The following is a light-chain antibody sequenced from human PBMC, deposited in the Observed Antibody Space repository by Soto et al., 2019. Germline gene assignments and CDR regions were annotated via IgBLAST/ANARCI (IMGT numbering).Light chain of an antibody. Sequence: EIVLTQSPATLSVSPGEGATLSCRSSQSVGSLLAWYQQKPGQAPRLLIYRASSRATGISGSFSGSGSATEFTLTITSLLSEDFAVYYCHQHNNWWTFGQGTKVDI. CDR2: RAS. J-gene: IGKJ1*01. V-gene: IGKV3-15*01. CDR1: QSVGSL. CDR3: HQHNNWWT.